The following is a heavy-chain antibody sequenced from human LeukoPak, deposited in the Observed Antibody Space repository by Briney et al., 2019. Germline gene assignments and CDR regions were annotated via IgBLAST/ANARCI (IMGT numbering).Heavy chain of an antibody. J-gene: IGHJ4*02. CDR2: IIPIFGTA. CDR3: ARGLVVPAAMGEFDY. D-gene: IGHD2-2*01. Sequence: AASVKVSCKASGGTFSSYAISWVRQAPGQGLEWMGGIIPIFGTANYAQKFQGRITMTRDTSTSTAYMELRSLKSDDTAVYYCARGLVVPAAMGEFDYWGQGTLIAVSS. V-gene: IGHV1-69*05. CDR1: GGTFSSYA.